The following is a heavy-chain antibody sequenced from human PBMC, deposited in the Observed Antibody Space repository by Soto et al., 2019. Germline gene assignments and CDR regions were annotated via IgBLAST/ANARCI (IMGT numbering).Heavy chain of an antibody. J-gene: IGHJ5*02. D-gene: IGHD2-15*01. CDR1: GGSISSYY. CDR3: ARLVVVAATSPWFDP. V-gene: IGHV4-59*01. CDR2: IYDSGST. Sequence: QVQLQESGPGLVKPSETLSLTCTVSGGSISSYYWSWSRQAPGKGLEWIGYIYDSGSTNYNPSLKSRVTISVDTSKNQFSLKLSSLTAADTAVYYCARLVVVAATSPWFDPWGQGTLVTVSS.